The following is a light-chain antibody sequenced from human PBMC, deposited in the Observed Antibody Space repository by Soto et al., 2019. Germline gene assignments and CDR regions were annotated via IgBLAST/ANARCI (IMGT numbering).Light chain of an antibody. CDR1: TGAVTNGHY. V-gene: IGLV7-46*01. CDR2: DTS. CDR3: LLSFGGARRV. Sequence: QAVVTQEPSLTVSPGGTVTLTCASSTGAVTNGHYPYWFQQKPGQAHRTLIYDTSNKHSWTPARFSGSLLGGQPVLTLSGAQPEDEADYFCLLSFGGARRVFGGGTKLTVL. J-gene: IGLJ2*01.